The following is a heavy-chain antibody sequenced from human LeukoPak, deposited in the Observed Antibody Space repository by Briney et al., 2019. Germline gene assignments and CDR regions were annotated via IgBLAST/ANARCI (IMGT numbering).Heavy chain of an antibody. CDR1: GGSISSGDYC. CDR3: AGNIVVVPAAMGIWFDP. CDR2: IYYSGST. Sequence: TLSLTCTVSGGSISSGDYCWSWIRQPPGKGLEWIGYIYYSGSTYYNPSLKSRVTISVDTSKNQFSLKLSSVTAADTAVYYCAGNIVVVPAAMGIWFDPWGQGTLVTVSS. V-gene: IGHV4-30-4*08. D-gene: IGHD2-2*01. J-gene: IGHJ5*02.